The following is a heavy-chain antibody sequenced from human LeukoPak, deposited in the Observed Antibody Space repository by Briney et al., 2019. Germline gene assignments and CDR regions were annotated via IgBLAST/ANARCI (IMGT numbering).Heavy chain of an antibody. J-gene: IGHJ6*03. CDR3: ARSCFGGYSYGYYYYYYMDV. CDR1: GYTSTSYD. V-gene: IGHV1-8*03. Sequence: ASVKVSCKASGYTSTSYDINWVRQATGQGLEWMGWMNPNSGNTGYAQKFQGRVTITRNTSISTAYMELSSLRSEDTAVYYCARSCFGGYSYGYYYYYYMDVWGKGTTVTVSS. D-gene: IGHD5-18*01. CDR2: MNPNSGNT.